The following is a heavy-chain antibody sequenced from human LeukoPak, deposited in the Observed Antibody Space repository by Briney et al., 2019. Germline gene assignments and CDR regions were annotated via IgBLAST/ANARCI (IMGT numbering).Heavy chain of an antibody. J-gene: IGHJ4*02. Sequence: ASVKVSCKASGGTFSSYAISWVRQAPGQGLEWMGGIIPIFGTANYAQKFQGRVTITADEPTSTAYMELSSLRSEDTAVYYCARASHYYDSSGPNLGYWGQGTLVTVSS. D-gene: IGHD3-22*01. CDR2: IIPIFGTA. V-gene: IGHV1-69*13. CDR1: GGTFSSYA. CDR3: ARASHYYDSSGPNLGY.